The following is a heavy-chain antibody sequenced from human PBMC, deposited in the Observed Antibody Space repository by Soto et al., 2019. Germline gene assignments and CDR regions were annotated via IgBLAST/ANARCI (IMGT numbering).Heavy chain of an antibody. CDR1: GFSLSDARMG. D-gene: IGHD7-27*01. Sequence: QVTLKESGPALVKPTEPLTLTCTVSGFSLSDARMGVTWIRQPPGKALEWLAHIFSSDEKSYRTSLRSSLTNSKDTPKSQVVLTMINLDPVDTAPYYGARIMGDWGLWHFDYSGQGALVTVSS. V-gene: IGHV2-26*01. CDR3: ARIMGDWGLWHFDY. CDR2: IFSSDEK. J-gene: IGHJ4*02.